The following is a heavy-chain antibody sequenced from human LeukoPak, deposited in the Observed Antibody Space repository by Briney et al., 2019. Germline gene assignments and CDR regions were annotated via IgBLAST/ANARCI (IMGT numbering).Heavy chain of an antibody. CDR3: ARGRMVTAIHDAFDI. D-gene: IGHD2-21*02. Sequence: ASVKVSCKASGYTFTGYYMHWVRQAPGQGLEWMGIINPSGGSTSYAQKFQGRVTMTRDMSTSTVYMELSSLRSEDTAVYYCARGRMVTAIHDAFDIWGQGTMVAVSS. CDR2: INPSGGST. J-gene: IGHJ3*02. CDR1: GYTFTGYY. V-gene: IGHV1-46*01.